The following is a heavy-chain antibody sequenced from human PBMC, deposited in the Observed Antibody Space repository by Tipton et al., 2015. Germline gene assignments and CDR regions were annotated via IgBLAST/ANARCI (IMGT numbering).Heavy chain of an antibody. D-gene: IGHD3-9*01. J-gene: IGHJ4*02. V-gene: IGHV4-38-2*02. Sequence: LSCTVSGASVSSDSYYWSWIRQPPGKGLEWIGSIFHRGDTNYNPSLKSRVTISLDTSKNQFSLKLNSVTAADTAVYYCACQDYDSLTRDYQTVDYWGQGTLVTVSS. CDR3: ACQDYDSLTRDYQTVDY. CDR1: GASVSSDSYY. CDR2: IFHRGDT.